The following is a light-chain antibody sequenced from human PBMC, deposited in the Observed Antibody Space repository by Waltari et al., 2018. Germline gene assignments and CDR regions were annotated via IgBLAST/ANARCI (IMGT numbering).Light chain of an antibody. J-gene: IGLJ1*01. CDR3: HVWHPHVDPGV. CDR1: NIGTYS. Sequence: SYVVTQPPSVSVAPGETATITCGGDNIGTYSVHWYQQKAGQAPVLVIFYERDRPSGIPDRFSGSNSGKTATLTIRMVEAGDEARYYCHVWHPHVDPGVFGTGTEVTVL. CDR2: YER. V-gene: IGLV3-21*04.